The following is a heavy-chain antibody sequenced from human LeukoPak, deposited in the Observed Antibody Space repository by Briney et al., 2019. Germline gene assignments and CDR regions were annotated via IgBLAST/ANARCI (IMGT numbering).Heavy chain of an antibody. CDR3: ARDEESYYGRDAFDI. Sequence: GASVKVSCKASGYTFTSYGISWVRQAPGQGLEWMGWISAYNGNTNYAQKLQGRVTVTTDTSTSTAYMELRSLRSDDTAVYYCARDEESYYGRDAFDIWGQGTMVTVSS. CDR2: ISAYNGNT. V-gene: IGHV1-18*01. J-gene: IGHJ3*02. CDR1: GYTFTSYG. D-gene: IGHD1-26*01.